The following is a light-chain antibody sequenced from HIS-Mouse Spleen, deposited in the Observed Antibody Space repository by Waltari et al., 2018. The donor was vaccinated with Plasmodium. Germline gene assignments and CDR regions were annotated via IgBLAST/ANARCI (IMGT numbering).Light chain of an antibody. V-gene: IGLV1-44*01. CDR2: SKN. CDR1: SSNLGSNT. CDR3: AAWDDSLNGV. J-gene: IGLJ3*02. Sequence: QSVLTQPPSASGTPGQRVTISCSGSSSNLGSNTVTWYQQPPGTAPKLLIYSKNQRPSGVPDRFSGSKSGTSASLAISGLQSEDEADYYCAAWDDSLNGVFGGGTKLTVL.